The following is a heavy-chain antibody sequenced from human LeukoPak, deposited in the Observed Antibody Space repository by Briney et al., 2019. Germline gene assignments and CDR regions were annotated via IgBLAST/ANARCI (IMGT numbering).Heavy chain of an antibody. CDR2: IYYSGST. Sequence: SETLSLTCTVSGGSTSSYYWSWIRQPPGKGLEWIGSIYYSGSTYYNPSLKSRVTISVDTSKNQFSLKLSSVTAADTAVYYCARHPIAVAGTTFDYWGQGTLVTVSS. CDR1: GGSTSSYY. CDR3: ARHPIAVAGTTFDY. J-gene: IGHJ4*02. D-gene: IGHD6-19*01. V-gene: IGHV4-59*05.